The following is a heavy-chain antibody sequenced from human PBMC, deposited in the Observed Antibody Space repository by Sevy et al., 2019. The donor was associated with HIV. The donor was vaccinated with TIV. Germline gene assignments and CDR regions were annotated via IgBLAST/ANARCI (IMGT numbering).Heavy chain of an antibody. J-gene: IGHJ4*02. V-gene: IGHV3-30*03. CDR3: AMSYCTSTDCYMAFDY. Sequence: GGSLRLSCAASGFTFSTYGMHLVRQAPGKGLEWVAIIFYDGSSKYYGDSVKGRFTISRDNSKNTLYLQMNSLRAEDTAVYYCAMSYCTSTDCYMAFDYWGQGTLVTVSS. CDR1: GFTFSTYG. D-gene: IGHD2-2*02. CDR2: IFYDGSSK.